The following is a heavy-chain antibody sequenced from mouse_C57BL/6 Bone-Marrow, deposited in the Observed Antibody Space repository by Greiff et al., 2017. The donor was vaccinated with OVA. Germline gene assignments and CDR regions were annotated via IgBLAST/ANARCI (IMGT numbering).Heavy chain of an antibody. CDR3: ARPTMDYFDY. Sequence: EVKLMESGGDLVKPGASLKLSCAASGFTFSSYGMSWVRQTPGKRLEWVATISSGGSYTYYPDSVKGRFTISRDNAKNTLYLQMSSLKSEDTAMYYCARPTMDYFDYWGQGTTLTVSS. V-gene: IGHV5-6*01. J-gene: IGHJ2*01. D-gene: IGHD2-10*01. CDR1: GFTFSSYG. CDR2: ISSGGSYT.